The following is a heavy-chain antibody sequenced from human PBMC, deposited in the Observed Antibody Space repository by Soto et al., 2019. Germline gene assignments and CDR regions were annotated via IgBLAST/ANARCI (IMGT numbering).Heavy chain of an antibody. J-gene: IGHJ3*02. CDR2: IYYSGST. Sequence: SETLSLTCTVSGGSISSGGYYWSWIRQHPGKGLEWIGYIYYSGSTYYNPSLKSRVTISVDTFKNQFSLKLSSVTAADTAVYYCARDYYDSSGYPGHAFDIWGQGTMVTVSS. CDR1: GGSISSGGYY. V-gene: IGHV4-31*03. D-gene: IGHD3-22*01. CDR3: ARDYYDSSGYPGHAFDI.